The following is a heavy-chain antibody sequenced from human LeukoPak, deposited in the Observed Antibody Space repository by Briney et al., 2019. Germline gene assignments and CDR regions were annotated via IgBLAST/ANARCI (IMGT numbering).Heavy chain of an antibody. CDR1: GFTFSSHA. Sequence: GGSLRLSCAASGFTFSSHAMSWVRQAPGKGLEWVSAISGSVGSTYYADSVRGRFTISRDNSKNTLYLQMNSLRAEDTAVYYCAKDQSSSWSIDAFDIWGQGTMVTVSS. CDR3: AKDQSSSWSIDAFDI. J-gene: IGHJ3*02. D-gene: IGHD6-13*01. V-gene: IGHV3-23*01. CDR2: ISGSVGST.